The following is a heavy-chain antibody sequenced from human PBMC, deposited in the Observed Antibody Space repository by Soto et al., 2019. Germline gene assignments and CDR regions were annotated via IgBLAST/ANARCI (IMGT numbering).Heavy chain of an antibody. CDR2: IYNTGST. Sequence: PSEPLSLTCTVSGGSISSGLHYWSWIRQRPGKGLEWIAYIYNTGSTYYNPSLKSRITISVDTSNNQFSLKMSSVTAADTAVYYCARGMPYYFDYWGQGSLVTVSS. J-gene: IGHJ4*02. CDR3: ARGMPYYFDY. V-gene: IGHV4-31*03. CDR1: GGSISSGLHY. D-gene: IGHD2-2*01.